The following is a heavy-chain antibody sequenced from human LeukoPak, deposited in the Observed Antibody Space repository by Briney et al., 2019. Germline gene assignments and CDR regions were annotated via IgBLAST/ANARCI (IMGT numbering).Heavy chain of an antibody. Sequence: SETLSLTCTVSGGSISSSSYYWGWIRQPPGKGLEWIGSIYYSGSTYYNPSLKSRVTISVDTSKNQFSLKLSSVTAADTAVYYCARLGANYDFWSGYYSVAEYRGQGTLVTVSS. CDR1: GGSISSSSYY. CDR2: IYYSGST. J-gene: IGHJ4*02. CDR3: ARLGANYDFWSGYYSVAEY. V-gene: IGHV4-39*01. D-gene: IGHD3-3*01.